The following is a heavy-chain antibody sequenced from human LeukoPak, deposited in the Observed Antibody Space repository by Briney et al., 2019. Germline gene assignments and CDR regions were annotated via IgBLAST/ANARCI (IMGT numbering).Heavy chain of an antibody. Sequence: SETLSLTCTVSGGSISSYYWSWIRQPPGKGLEWIGYIYYSGSTNYNPSLKSRVTISVDTSKNQFSLKLSSVTAADTAVYYCAREGDFWRRNYYFDYWGQGTLVSVSS. D-gene: IGHD3-3*01. CDR1: GGSISSYY. CDR3: AREGDFWRRNYYFDY. J-gene: IGHJ4*02. V-gene: IGHV4-59*01. CDR2: IYYSGST.